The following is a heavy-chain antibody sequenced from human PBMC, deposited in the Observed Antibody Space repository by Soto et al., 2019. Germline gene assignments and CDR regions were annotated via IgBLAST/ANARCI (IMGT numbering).Heavy chain of an antibody. CDR1: GGSISSYY. J-gene: IGHJ4*02. D-gene: IGHD6-6*01. V-gene: IGHV4-59*12. CDR3: AREMLYSSSPYFDY. CDR2: IYYSGST. Sequence: SETLSLTYTVSGGSISSYYWSWIRQPPGKGLEWIGYIYYSGSTNYNPSLKSRVTISVDTSKNQFSLKLSSVTAADTAVYYCAREMLYSSSPYFDYWGQGTLVTVSS.